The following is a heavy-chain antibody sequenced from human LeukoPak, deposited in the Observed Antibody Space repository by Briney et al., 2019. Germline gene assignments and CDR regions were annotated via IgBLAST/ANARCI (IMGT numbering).Heavy chain of an antibody. V-gene: IGHV4-61*01. CDR2: IYYNGDT. J-gene: IGHJ4*02. D-gene: IGHD5-18*01. Sequence: SETLSLTCTVSGGSVSNSLYYWSWIRQPPGKGLEWIGYIYYNGDTNYNPSLKNRVIISIDTSSNQFSLRLNSMTAADTAVYYCARVLRAASWRSYDYWGQGSLVTVSS. CDR1: GGSVSNSLYY. CDR3: ARVLRAASWRSYDY.